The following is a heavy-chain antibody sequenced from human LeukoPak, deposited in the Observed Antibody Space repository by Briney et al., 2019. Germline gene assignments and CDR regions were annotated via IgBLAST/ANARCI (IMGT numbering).Heavy chain of an antibody. J-gene: IGHJ4*02. V-gene: IGHV3-23*01. D-gene: IGHD4-17*01. CDR2: ISGSGGST. CDR3: ARDLHGDYGDFIDY. Sequence: LSGGSLRLSCAASGFTFSSYAMSWVRQAPGKGLEWVSAISGSGGSTYYADSVKGRFTISRDNAKNSLYLQMNSLRAEDTAVYYCARDLHGDYGDFIDYWGQGTLVTVSS. CDR1: GFTFSSYA.